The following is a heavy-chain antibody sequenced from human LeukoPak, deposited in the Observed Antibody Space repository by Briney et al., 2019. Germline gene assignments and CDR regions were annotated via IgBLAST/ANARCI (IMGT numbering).Heavy chain of an antibody. CDR2: IGTAGDS. Sequence: PGGSLRLSCAASGFSFSSYDMHWVRQITGKGLEWVSVIGTAGDSLYAGSARGRFTISRENAKNSLYLQMNSLRAGDTAVYYCARSVAGSSWFDPWGQGTLVTVPS. V-gene: IGHV3-13*01. J-gene: IGHJ5*02. CDR1: GFSFSSYD. CDR3: ARSVAGSSWFDP. D-gene: IGHD6-19*01.